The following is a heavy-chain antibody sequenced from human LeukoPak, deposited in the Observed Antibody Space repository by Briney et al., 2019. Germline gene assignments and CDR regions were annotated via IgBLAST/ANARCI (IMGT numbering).Heavy chain of an antibody. CDR2: VSYDGSNK. J-gene: IGHJ6*03. Sequence: PGGSLRLSCAASGFTFSNYAMRWVRQAPGKGLEWVAVVSYDGSNKYYADSVKGRFTISRDNSKNTLYLQMNSLRAEDTAVYYCARDRGAGPYYYYMDVWGKGTTVTVSS. D-gene: IGHD3-10*01. CDR1: GFTFSNYA. V-gene: IGHV3-30*04. CDR3: ARDRGAGPYYYYMDV.